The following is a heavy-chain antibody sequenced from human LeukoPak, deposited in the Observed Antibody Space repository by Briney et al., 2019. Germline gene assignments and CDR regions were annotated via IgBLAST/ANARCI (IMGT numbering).Heavy chain of an antibody. CDR1: SGSLSRYY. CDR2: IYYSGST. CDR3: ARVGLRYFDWTHFDY. Sequence: SETLSLTCTFSSGSLSRYYWSWLRQPPGKGLEWVGHIYYSGSTNYNPSLKSRVTISVDTSKNQFSLKLSSVTAADTAVYYCARVGLRYFDWTHFDYWGQGTLVTVSS. D-gene: IGHD3-9*01. V-gene: IGHV4-59*01. J-gene: IGHJ4*02.